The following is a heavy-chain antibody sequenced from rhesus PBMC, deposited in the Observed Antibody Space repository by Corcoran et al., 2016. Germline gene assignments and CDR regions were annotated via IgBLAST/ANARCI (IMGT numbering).Heavy chain of an antibody. V-gene: IGHV4-65*01. J-gene: IGHJ4*01. CDR2: ISGSSGST. CDR3: ARDLTSGSYYFDY. Sequence: QVQLQESGPGLVKPSETLSLTCAVSGGSVSSSNWWSWIRQPHGKGREWIGYISGSSGSTYYNPSLKSRVTISTDTSKNQFSLKLSSVTAADTAVYYCARDLTSGSYYFDYWGQGVLVTVSS. D-gene: IGHD3-16*01. CDR1: GGSVSSSNW.